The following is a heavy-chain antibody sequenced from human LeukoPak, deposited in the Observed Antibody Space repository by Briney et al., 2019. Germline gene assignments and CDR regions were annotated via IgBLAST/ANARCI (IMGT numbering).Heavy chain of an antibody. CDR1: GFTFSSYS. V-gene: IGHV3-48*01. J-gene: IGHJ6*02. CDR2: INNSSSTI. Sequence: GGSLRLSCAASGFTFSSYSMNWVRQAPGKGLEGVSYINNSSSTIYYADSVKGRFTISRDNAKNSLYLQMNSLRAEDTAVYYCATSYGDPYYYYGMDVWGQGTTVTVSS. CDR3: ATSYGDPYYYYGMDV. D-gene: IGHD4-17*01.